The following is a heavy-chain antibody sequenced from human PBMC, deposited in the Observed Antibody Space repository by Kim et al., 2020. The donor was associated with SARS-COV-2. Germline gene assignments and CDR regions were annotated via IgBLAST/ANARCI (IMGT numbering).Heavy chain of an antibody. CDR2: IYYSGST. V-gene: IGHV4-39*07. D-gene: IGHD5-12*01. CDR1: GGSISSSSYY. J-gene: IGHJ4*02. CDR3: ARVARRATFDY. Sequence: SETLSLTCTVSGGSISSSSYYWGWIRQPPGKGLEWIGSIYYSGSTYYNPSLKSRVTISVDTSKNQFSLKLSSVTAADTAVYYCARVARRATFDYWGQGTLVTVSS.